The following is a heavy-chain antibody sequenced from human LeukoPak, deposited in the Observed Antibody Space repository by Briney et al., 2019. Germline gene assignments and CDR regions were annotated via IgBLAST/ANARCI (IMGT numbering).Heavy chain of an antibody. CDR3: VRVSSTILAWAFDY. V-gene: IGHV1-2*02. D-gene: IGHD2/OR15-2a*01. CDR1: GYTFIGYY. CDR2: INPNSGGT. J-gene: IGHJ4*02. Sequence: ASVKVSCKASGYTFIGYYIHWVRQAPGQGLEWIGWINPNSGGTKSAQKFQGRVTMTRDTSISTAYMELSSLRSDDTAVYYCVRVSSTILAWAFDYWGQGTLVTVSS.